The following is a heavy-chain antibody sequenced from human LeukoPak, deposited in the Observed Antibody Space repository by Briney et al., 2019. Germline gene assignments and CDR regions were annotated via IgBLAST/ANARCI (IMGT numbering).Heavy chain of an antibody. CDR3: ARQISDCYYYYIDV. CDR2: IYYSGTT. V-gene: IGHV4-39*01. CDR1: GGSISSSHYY. D-gene: IGHD3-10*01. Sequence: SETLSLTCTVSGGSISSSHYYWGWIRQPPGKGLEWIGTIYYSGTTYYNPSLESRVTISEDTSKNQFSLTLKSVTAADTAVYYCARQISDCYYYYIDVWGKGTTVTVSS. J-gene: IGHJ6*03.